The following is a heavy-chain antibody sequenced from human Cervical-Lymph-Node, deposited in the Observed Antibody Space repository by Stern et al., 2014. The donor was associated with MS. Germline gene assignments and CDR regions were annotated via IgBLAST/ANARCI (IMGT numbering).Heavy chain of an antibody. CDR3: GNGDYGKYDAFDI. J-gene: IGHJ3*02. CDR2: ISSSSSYI. Sequence: EVQLVESGGGLVKPGGSLRLSCAASGFTFSSYSMNWVRQAPGKGLEWVSSISSSSSYIYYADSLQGRFTISRDNAKNSLYLQMNSLRAEDTAVYYCGNGDYGKYDAFDIWGQGTMVTVSS. CDR1: GFTFSSYS. V-gene: IGHV3-21*01. D-gene: IGHD4-17*01.